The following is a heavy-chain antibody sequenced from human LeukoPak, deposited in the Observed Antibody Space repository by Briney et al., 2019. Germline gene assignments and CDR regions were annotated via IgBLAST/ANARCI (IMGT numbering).Heavy chain of an antibody. V-gene: IGHV4-59*01. Sequence: PSETLSLTXTVSGGSINSYYWSWIRQPPGKGLEWIGYIYYSGNTYYNPAFKSRVTISVDTSKNQFSLKLSSVTAADTAVYYCARAVVEMASMIDYWGQGIVVSVSS. CDR1: GGSINSYY. CDR2: IYYSGNT. CDR3: ARAVVEMASMIDY. J-gene: IGHJ4*02. D-gene: IGHD5-24*01.